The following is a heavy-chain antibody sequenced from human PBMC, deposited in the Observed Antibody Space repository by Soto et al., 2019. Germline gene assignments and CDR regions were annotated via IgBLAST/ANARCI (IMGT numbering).Heavy chain of an antibody. CDR2: IYPGDSDT. J-gene: IGHJ6*02. CDR1: GYNFTSYW. V-gene: IGHV5-51*01. D-gene: IGHD1-26*01. CDR3: ARQSYSGSYYTNHYYYYGMDV. Sequence: GESLKISCKGSGYNFTSYWIGWVRQMPGKGLEWMGIIYPGDSDTRYSPSFQGQVTISADKSISTAYLQWGSLKASDTAMYYCARQSYSGSYYTNHYYYYGMDVWGQGTTVTVSS.